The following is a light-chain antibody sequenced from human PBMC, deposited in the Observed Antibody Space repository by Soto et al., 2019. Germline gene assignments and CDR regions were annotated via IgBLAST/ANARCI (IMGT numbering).Light chain of an antibody. Sequence: QLVLTQPPSVSGAPGQRVTISCTGDSSNIGGNYDVHWYQHLPGTSPKLLIYGDDDRPSGVPDRFCGSTSGASASLAITGLQPEDEADYYCQTYDRSLRSTIFGGGTKVTVL. CDR2: GDD. V-gene: IGLV1-40*01. CDR3: QTYDRSLRSTI. CDR1: SSNIGGNYD. J-gene: IGLJ2*01.